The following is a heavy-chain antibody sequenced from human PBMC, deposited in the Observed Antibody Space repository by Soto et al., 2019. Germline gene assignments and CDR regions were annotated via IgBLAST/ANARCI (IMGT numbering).Heavy chain of an antibody. D-gene: IGHD3-22*01. V-gene: IGHV1-18*04. J-gene: IGHJ2*01. Sequence: QVHLVQSGGEVKKPGASVKVSCKASGYTFTNYGITWVRQAPGQGLEWMGWINPDNGNPNYAQKRPGRVTITTDTSTSTGYMELRSLRSDDTAVYYCARGYDSSGYRDWYFDLWGRGTLVTVSS. CDR3: ARGYDSSGYRDWYFDL. CDR1: GYTFTNYG. CDR2: INPDNGNP.